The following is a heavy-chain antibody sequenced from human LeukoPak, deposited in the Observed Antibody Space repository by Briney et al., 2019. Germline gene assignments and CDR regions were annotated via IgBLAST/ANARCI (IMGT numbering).Heavy chain of an antibody. CDR1: GGSISSGDYY. J-gene: IGHJ6*03. V-gene: IGHV4-30-4*08. CDR3: ARVIRTYYYDSSGYSYYYYMDV. CDR2: IYYSGST. Sequence: SETLSLTCTVSGGSISSGDYYWSWIRQPPGKGLEWIGYIYYSGSTYYNPPLKSRVTISVDTSKNQFSLKLSSVTAADTAVYYCARVIRTYYYDSSGYSYYYYMDVWGKGTTVTVSS. D-gene: IGHD3-22*01.